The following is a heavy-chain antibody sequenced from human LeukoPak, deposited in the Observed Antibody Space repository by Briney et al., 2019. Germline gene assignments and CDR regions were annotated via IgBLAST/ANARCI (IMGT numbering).Heavy chain of an antibody. CDR2: ISYDGSKK. CDR3: AGDCGNPDVADY. V-gene: IGHV3-30-3*01. J-gene: IGHJ4*02. CDR1: GFTFSNYA. D-gene: IGHD2-21*01. Sequence: GGSLRLSCAASGFTFSNYAMHWLRQTPGTGLEWVAVISYDGSKKWYADSVKGRFTISRDSSKNTVHLQMNSLGVEDTAVYYCAGDCGNPDVADYWGQGTLVTVSS.